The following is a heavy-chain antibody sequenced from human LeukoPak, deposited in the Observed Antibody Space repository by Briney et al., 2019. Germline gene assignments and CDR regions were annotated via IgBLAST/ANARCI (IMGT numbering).Heavy chain of an antibody. Sequence: GGSLRLSCAASGFTFNSNNMNWVRQAPGKGLEGVSYISSSSSTIYYADSVKGRFTISRDSAKTSLFLQMNSLRDEDTAVYYCARAYSSSSGRDAFDSWGLGTVVTVSS. CDR1: GFTFNSNN. J-gene: IGHJ3*02. V-gene: IGHV3-48*02. D-gene: IGHD6-6*01. CDR3: ARAYSSSSGRDAFDS. CDR2: ISSSSSTI.